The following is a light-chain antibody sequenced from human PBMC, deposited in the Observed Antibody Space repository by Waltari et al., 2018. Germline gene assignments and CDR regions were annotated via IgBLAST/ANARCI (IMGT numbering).Light chain of an antibody. V-gene: IGLV2-14*03. CDR2: NVS. CDR3: SSFTTGSTGL. CDR1: SSDIGAFDL. J-gene: IGLJ2*01. Sequence: QSALAQPASVSGSPGQSITISCTGSSSDIGAFDLVSWYQQHPGRAPRLIIRNVSERPSGVPHRFFGSKSGNTASLTISSLRSEDESLYFCSSFTTGSTGLFGGGTKLTVL.